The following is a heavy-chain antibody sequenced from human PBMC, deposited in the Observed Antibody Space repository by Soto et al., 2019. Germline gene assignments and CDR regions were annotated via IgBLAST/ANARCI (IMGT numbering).Heavy chain of an antibody. Sequence: AVKVSCKASGYTFTSYDINWVRQATGQGLEWMGLMNPNSGNTGYAQKFQGRVTMTRDTSTSTVYMELSSLRSEDTAVYYCARDGRVVRSFDYYYGMDVWGQGTTVTVSS. J-gene: IGHJ6*02. D-gene: IGHD6-6*01. CDR3: ARDGRVVRSFDYYYGMDV. V-gene: IGHV1-8*01. CDR2: MNPNSGNT. CDR1: GYTFTSYD.